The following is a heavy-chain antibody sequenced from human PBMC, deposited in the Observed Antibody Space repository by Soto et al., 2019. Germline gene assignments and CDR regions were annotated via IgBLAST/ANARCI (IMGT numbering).Heavy chain of an antibody. CDR2: ISATGGGT. J-gene: IGHJ4*02. CDR3: AKDRRAGGNSAFYFDF. V-gene: IGHV3-23*01. D-gene: IGHD3-16*01. Sequence: GGSLRLSCATSGFTFSSYPIHWVRQAPGKGLERVSLISATGGGTYYADSVKGRFTISRDNSHNTLYLQVHSLTAEDTAVYYCAKDRRAGGNSAFYFDFWGQGAQVTVSS. CDR1: GFTFSSYP.